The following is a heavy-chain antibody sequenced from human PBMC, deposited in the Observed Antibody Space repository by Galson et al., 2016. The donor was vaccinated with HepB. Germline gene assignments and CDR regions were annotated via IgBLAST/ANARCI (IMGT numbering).Heavy chain of an antibody. J-gene: IGHJ4*02. Sequence: SLRLSCAVSGFTFSSYAMSWVRQAPGKGLEWVSAISGSGGSTYYTDSVKGRFTISRENSKSTLYLQMNSLSAEDTALYYCATTTVTKFDYWGQGSLVTVSS. CDR3: ATTTVTKFDY. D-gene: IGHD4-17*01. CDR1: GFTFSSYA. V-gene: IGHV3-23*01. CDR2: ISGSGGST.